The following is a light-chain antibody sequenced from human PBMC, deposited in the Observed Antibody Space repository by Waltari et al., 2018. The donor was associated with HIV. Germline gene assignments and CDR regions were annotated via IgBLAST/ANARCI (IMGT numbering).Light chain of an antibody. J-gene: IGLJ3*02. V-gene: IGLV1-40*01. CDR2: ANS. CDR3: QSSDIRLHGLWV. Sequence: QSLLTQPPSVSATPGPRITIHCTGNKSNIWAGPDFHWYRQLPGTAPRLLIFANSNRPSGVPDRISGSKSTASASLAITGLQAEDEGYYYCQSSDIRLHGLWVFGGGTKVTVL. CDR1: KSNIWAGPD.